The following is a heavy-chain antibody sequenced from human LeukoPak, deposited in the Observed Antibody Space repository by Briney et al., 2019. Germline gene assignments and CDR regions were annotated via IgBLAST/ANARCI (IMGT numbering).Heavy chain of an antibody. CDR2: ISSSSSYI. CDR3: ARDLLAGMVRGIIEP. D-gene: IGHD3-10*01. V-gene: IGHV3-21*01. Sequence: GGSLRLSCAASGFTFSSYSMNWVRQAPGKGLEWVSSISSSSSYIYYADSVKGRFTISRDDAKNSLYLQMNSLRADDTAMYYCARDLLAGMVRGIIEPWGQGTLVTVSS. J-gene: IGHJ5*02. CDR1: GFTFSSYS.